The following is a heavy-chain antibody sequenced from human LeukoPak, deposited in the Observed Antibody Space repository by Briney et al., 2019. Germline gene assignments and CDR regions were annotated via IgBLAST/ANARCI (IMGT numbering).Heavy chain of an antibody. Sequence: GASVKVSCKASGGTFSSYAISWVRQAPGQGLEWMGGIIPIFGTANYAQKFQGRVTITADESTSTAYMELSSLRSEDTAVYYCARDISEDILTGYSAFDYWGQGTLVTVSS. CDR2: IIPIFGTA. J-gene: IGHJ4*02. D-gene: IGHD3-9*01. CDR3: ARDISEDILTGYSAFDY. V-gene: IGHV1-69*13. CDR1: GGTFSSYA.